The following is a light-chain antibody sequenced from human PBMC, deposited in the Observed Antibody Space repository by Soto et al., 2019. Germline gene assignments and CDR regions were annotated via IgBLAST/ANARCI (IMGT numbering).Light chain of an antibody. CDR1: QSVSSD. J-gene: IGKJ4*01. Sequence: ETQMTQSPVTLSVSPGERVTLSCRASQSVSSDLALYQKKPGQPPRLLLYGAATRATGIPARFSGSGSGTEFTLTINRLQSEDFALYYCQQYNIWPLTFGGGTRVQIK. CDR2: GAA. V-gene: IGKV3-15*01. CDR3: QQYNIWPLT.